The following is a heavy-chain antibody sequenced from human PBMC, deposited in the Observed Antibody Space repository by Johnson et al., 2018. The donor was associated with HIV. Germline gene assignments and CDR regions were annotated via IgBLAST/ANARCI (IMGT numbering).Heavy chain of an antibody. CDR1: GFTFSDYA. CDR2: IWYDGSNK. V-gene: IGHV3-33*06. D-gene: IGHD4/OR15-4a*01. J-gene: IGHJ3*02. Sequence: QVQLVESGGGVVQPGRSLRLSCVASGFTFSDYAVHWVRQAPGKGLEWVAVIWYDGSNKFYADSVKGRFTISRDNSKNTVYLQMNSLRVEDTAVYYCAKSPGKDHGGNSGGFDIWGQGTMVTVSS. CDR3: AKSPGKDHGGNSGGFDI.